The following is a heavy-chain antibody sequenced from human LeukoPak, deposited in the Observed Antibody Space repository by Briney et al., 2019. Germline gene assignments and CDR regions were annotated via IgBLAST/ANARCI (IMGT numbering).Heavy chain of an antibody. CDR3: TTDIQFIAAGTTTINVGEISDY. V-gene: IGHV3-15*01. Sequence: PGGSLRLSCAASGFTFSNAWMSWVRQAPGKGLEWVGRIKSKTDGGTTDYAAPVKGRFTISRDDSKNTLYLQMNSLKTEDTAVYYCTTDIQFIAAGTTTINVGEISDYWGQGTLVTVSS. J-gene: IGHJ4*02. CDR1: GFTFSNAW. D-gene: IGHD6-13*01. CDR2: IKSKTDGGTT.